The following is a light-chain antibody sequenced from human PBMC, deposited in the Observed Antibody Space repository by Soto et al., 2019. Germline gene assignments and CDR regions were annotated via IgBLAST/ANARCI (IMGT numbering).Light chain of an antibody. Sequence: DIQMTQSPSTLSASVGDRVTTTCRASQSISYWLAWYQQKPGKAPKLLIYDASTLESGVPSRFSGSGSGTEFTLTISSLQPDDFATYYCQQYNSYPITFGQGTRLEIK. CDR2: DAS. J-gene: IGKJ5*01. CDR1: QSISYW. CDR3: QQYNSYPIT. V-gene: IGKV1-5*01.